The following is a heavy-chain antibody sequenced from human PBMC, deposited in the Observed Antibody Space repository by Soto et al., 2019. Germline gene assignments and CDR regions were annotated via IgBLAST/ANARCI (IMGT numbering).Heavy chain of an antibody. CDR3: AFGEESRYYYYGMDV. D-gene: IGHD3-10*01. CDR1: GFVFSSDW. CDR2: IKTDGTFT. J-gene: IGHJ6*02. V-gene: IGHV3-74*01. Sequence: PGGSLRLSCEASGFVFSSDWMHWVRQAPGKGLVWVSHIKTDGTFTDYADSVKGRFTISRDNPKDALFLQMNSLRAEDTGVYYCAFGEESRYYYYGMDVWGQGTTVTVSS.